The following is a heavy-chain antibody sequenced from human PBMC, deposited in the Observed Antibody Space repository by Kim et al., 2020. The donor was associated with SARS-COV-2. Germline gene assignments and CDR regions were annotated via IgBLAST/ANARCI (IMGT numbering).Heavy chain of an antibody. Sequence: AASVNGRFTSSRDDAKNTLYLQMNSLREEDTAVYCCAWRAYSSGWWYFDYWGQGTLVTVSS. V-gene: IGHV3-74*01. D-gene: IGHD6-19*01. J-gene: IGHJ4*02. CDR3: AWRAYSSGWWYFDY.